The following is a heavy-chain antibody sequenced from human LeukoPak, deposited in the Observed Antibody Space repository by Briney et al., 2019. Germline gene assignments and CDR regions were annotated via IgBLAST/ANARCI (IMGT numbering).Heavy chain of an antibody. CDR1: GFSFSSYS. D-gene: IGHD5-12*01. CDR3: ARAPLYSGYDSSLDY. V-gene: IGHV3-48*04. J-gene: IGHJ4*02. CDR2: ISSSSSTI. Sequence: PGGSLRLSCAASGFSFSSYSMNWVRQAPGKGLEWVSYISSSSSTIYYADSVKGRFTISRDNAKNSLYLQMNSLRAEDTAVYYCARAPLYSGYDSSLDYWGQGTLVTVSS.